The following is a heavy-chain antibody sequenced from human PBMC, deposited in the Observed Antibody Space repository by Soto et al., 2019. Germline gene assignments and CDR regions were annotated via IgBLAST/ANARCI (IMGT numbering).Heavy chain of an antibody. J-gene: IGHJ5*02. V-gene: IGHV1-18*01. CDR2: IGTHNGDT. CDR1: GYTFNTYG. D-gene: IGHD3-3*01. Sequence: ASVKVSCKASGYTFNTYGFSWVRQAPGQGLEWVGWIGTHNGDTTYAQKFQGRVTMTIDTSTTTSYMELRSLTSDDTAMYFCARDWRGVEGFDPWGQ. CDR3: ARDWRGVEGFDP.